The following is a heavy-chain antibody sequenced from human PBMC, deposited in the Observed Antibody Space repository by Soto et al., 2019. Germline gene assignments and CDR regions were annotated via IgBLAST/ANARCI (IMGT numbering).Heavy chain of an antibody. CDR2: ISYRGST. CDR1: GGSISSSGYH. D-gene: IGHD2-21*01. CDR3: ARTSDFVFRDWFDP. J-gene: IGHJ5*02. Sequence: QVQLQESGPGLVKPSQTLSLTCTVSGGSISSSGYHWSWIRQHPGKGPEWIGYISYRGSTYYNPSLKSRVTIAVDTSKTQFSLKLISVTAADTAVYYCARTSDFVFRDWFDPWGQGTLVTVSS. V-gene: IGHV4-31*03.